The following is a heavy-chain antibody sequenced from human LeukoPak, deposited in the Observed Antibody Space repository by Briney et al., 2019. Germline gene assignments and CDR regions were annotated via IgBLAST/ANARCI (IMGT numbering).Heavy chain of an antibody. CDR2: IWYDGSKK. CDR1: GFTFSSYG. V-gene: IGHV3-33*01. CDR3: ARARYDSSGSHAFDV. J-gene: IGHJ3*01. D-gene: IGHD3-22*01. Sequence: PGGSLILSCAASGFTFSSYGMHWVRQAPGKGLEWVAVIWYDGSKKYYADSVKGRFTISRDNSKNTLYLEMNNLRADDTGVYYCARARYDSSGSHAFDVWGQGTMVTVSS.